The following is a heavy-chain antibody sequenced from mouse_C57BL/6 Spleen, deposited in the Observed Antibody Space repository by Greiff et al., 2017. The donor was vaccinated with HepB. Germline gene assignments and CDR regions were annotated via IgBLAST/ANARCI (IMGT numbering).Heavy chain of an antibody. V-gene: IGHV1-42*01. CDR2: INPSTGGT. CDR3: ARSGVNFDY. Sequence: DVKLVESGPELVKPGASVKISCKASGYSFTGYYMNWVKQSPEKSLEWIGEINPSTGGTTYNQKFKAKATLTVDKSSSTAYMQLKSLTSEDSAVYYCARSGVNFDYWGQGTTLTVSS. J-gene: IGHJ2*01. CDR1: GYSFTGYY.